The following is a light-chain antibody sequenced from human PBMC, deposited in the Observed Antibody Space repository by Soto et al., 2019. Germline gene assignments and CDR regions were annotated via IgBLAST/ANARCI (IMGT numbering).Light chain of an antibody. J-gene: IGKJ2*01. CDR1: QVVSSSY. CDR3: QQYGTFPFS. Sequence: PGESATLSCRANQVVSSSYLAWYQQKPGQAPRLLIYHASDRATGVPDRFSGSGSGTDFALTITRLEPEDFALFYCQQYGTFPFSFGQGTKMEIK. V-gene: IGKV3-20*01. CDR2: HAS.